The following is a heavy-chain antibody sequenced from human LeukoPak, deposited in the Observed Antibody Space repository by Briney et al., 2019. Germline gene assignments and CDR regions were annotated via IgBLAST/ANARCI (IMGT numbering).Heavy chain of an antibody. J-gene: IGHJ4*02. CDR3: AVYHYGSGSYHNHPNFDY. CDR2: INHSGST. V-gene: IGHV4-34*01. CDR1: GGSFSDYY. Sequence: PSETLSLTCAAYGGSFSDYYWSWIRQPPGKGLEWIGEINHSGSTNYNPSLKSRVTISVDTSKNQFSLKLSSVTAADTAVYYCAVYHYGSGSYHNHPNFDYWGQGTLVTVSS. D-gene: IGHD3-10*01.